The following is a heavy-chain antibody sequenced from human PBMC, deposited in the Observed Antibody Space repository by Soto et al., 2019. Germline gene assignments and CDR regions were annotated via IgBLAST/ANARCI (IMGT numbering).Heavy chain of an antibody. CDR3: ARVKQYYDTSGRAYYFDH. V-gene: IGHV4-59*01. Sequence: SETLSLTCTVSGGSINTYYWGWIRQPPGKGLEWIGYIYYSGSTNYNPSLKRRVTISVDMSKNQFSLKLSSVTAADTGVYYCARVKQYYDTSGRAYYFDHWGQGALVTVSS. CDR2: IYYSGST. J-gene: IGHJ4*02. CDR1: GGSINTYY. D-gene: IGHD3-22*01.